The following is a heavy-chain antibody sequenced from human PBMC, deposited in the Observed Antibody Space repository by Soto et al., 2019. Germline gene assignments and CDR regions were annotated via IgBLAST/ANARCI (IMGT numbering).Heavy chain of an antibody. D-gene: IGHD3-10*01. CDR2: INPSGGST. J-gene: IGHJ6*02. V-gene: IGHV1-46*01. CDR1: GYTFTSYY. Sequence: ASVKVSCKASGYTFTSYYVHWVRQAPGQGLEWKGIINPSGGSTSYAQKFQGRVTMTRDTSTSTVYMELSSLRSEDTAVYYCARDIPYEGSVSYYNAVSFTKGTPYGMDVWGQGTTVTVSS. CDR3: ARDIPYEGSVSYYNAVSFTKGTPYGMDV.